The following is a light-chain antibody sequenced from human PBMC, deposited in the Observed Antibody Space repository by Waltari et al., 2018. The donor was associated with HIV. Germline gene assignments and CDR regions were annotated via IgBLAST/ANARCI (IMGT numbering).Light chain of an antibody. Sequence: QSALTQPASVSGSPGQSITISCTGTSSAIGGYNYVSWYQQHPGKAPKLTMSDVSHRPSGISDRFSCCKSGDTAALTISGLQAEDEADYYCSSYTGSSTLGVFGSGTKVTVL. CDR3: SSYTGSSTLGV. J-gene: IGLJ1*01. V-gene: IGLV2-14*03. CDR2: DVS. CDR1: SSAIGGYNY.